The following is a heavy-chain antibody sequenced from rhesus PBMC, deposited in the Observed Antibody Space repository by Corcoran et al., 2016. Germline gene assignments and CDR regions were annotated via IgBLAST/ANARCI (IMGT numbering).Heavy chain of an antibody. CDR3: VKFNFWTGYSFDY. CDR1: GYTFTDYY. D-gene: IGHD3-3*01. Sequence: EVQLVQSGAEVKKPGASVTISCKASGYTFTDYYLPWVRQAPGKGLEWMGRVDPEEGEAIPAQKFQDRVTITADTSTDTAYMELSSLRSEDTAVYYCVKFNFWTGYSFDYWGQGVLVTVSS. J-gene: IGHJ4*01. V-gene: IGHV1-111*02. CDR2: VDPEEGEA.